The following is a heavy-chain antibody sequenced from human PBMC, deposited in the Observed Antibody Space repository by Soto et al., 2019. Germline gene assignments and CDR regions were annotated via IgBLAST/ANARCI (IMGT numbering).Heavy chain of an antibody. CDR1: GFTFKNYA. CDR3: TRDLTGYAMDV. D-gene: IGHD2-2*01. V-gene: IGHV3-30-3*01. CDR2: ISFDGNHQ. Sequence: GGSLRLSCAASGFTFKNYALHWVRQAPGKGLEWVAVISFDGNHQYYADSVKGRFTISRDNAKDSLYLQMNSLRAEDTALYYCTRDLTGYAMDVWGQGTTVTVSS. J-gene: IGHJ6*02.